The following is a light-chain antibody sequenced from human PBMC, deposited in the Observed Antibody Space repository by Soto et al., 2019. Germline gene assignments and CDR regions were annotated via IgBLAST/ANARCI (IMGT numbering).Light chain of an antibody. CDR1: QDISTY. Sequence: DIQMTQSPSSLSASVGHRVTITCQASQDISTYLNWYQQKPGKAPKLLIYDASNLETGVPSRFSGSGSGTDFTFAISGLQPEDVATYYRHQYYNRLFTFGPGTKVDI. CDR3: HQYYNRLFT. J-gene: IGKJ3*01. V-gene: IGKV1-33*01. CDR2: DAS.